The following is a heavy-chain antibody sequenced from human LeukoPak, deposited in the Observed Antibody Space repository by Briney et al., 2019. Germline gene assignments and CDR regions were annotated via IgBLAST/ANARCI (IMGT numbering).Heavy chain of an antibody. J-gene: IGHJ4*02. CDR3: SKAGYGTAIRNAFDY. V-gene: IGHV3-23*01. CDR1: GFTFSSYA. Sequence: GGSLRLSCAASGFTFSSYAMSWVRQAPGKGLEWVSAISGSGGSTYYADSVKGRFTISRDNSKNMLYLQMNSLRAEDTAVYYCSKAGYGTAIRNAFDYWGQGTLVTVSS. CDR2: ISGSGGST. D-gene: IGHD2-2*02.